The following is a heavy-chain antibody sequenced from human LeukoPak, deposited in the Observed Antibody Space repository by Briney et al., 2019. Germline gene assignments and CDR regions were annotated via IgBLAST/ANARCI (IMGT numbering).Heavy chain of an antibody. V-gene: IGHV4-34*01. CDR2: INHSGST. Sequence: SETLSLTCAVYGGSLSGYYWSWIRQPPGKGLEWIGEINHSGSTNYNPSLKSRVTISVDTSKNQFSLKLSSVTAADTAVYYCARQPYYYGSGSYSGSFDYWGQGTLVTVSS. J-gene: IGHJ4*02. D-gene: IGHD3-10*01. CDR1: GGSLSGYY. CDR3: ARQPYYYGSGSYSGSFDY.